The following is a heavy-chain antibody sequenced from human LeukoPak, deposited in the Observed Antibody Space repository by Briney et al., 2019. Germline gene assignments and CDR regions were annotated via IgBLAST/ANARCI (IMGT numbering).Heavy chain of an antibody. D-gene: IGHD3-3*01. V-gene: IGHV3-23*01. CDR2: ISGSGGST. CDR3: AKTAIFGVVITTPFDF. J-gene: IGHJ4*02. Sequence: GGSLRLSCAASGFTFSSYAMSWVRQAPGKGLEWVSAISGSGGSTYYADSVKGRFTISRDNSKNTLYLQMNSLRAEDTAVYYCAKTAIFGVVITTPFDFWGQGTLVTVSS. CDR1: GFTFSSYA.